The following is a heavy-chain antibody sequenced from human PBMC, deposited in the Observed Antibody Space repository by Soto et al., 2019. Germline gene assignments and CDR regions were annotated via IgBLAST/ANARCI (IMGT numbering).Heavy chain of an antibody. J-gene: IGHJ6*02. V-gene: IGHV3-23*01. CDR2: IGRGGDT. Sequence: PGGSLRLSCEVSGFTFSNYGMNWVRQAPEKGLEWVSTIGRGGDTYYADSVKGRFTISRDNSKNTLFLQMNSLRAEDTALYLCAKDGTTGGIHYYGMDVWGQGTTVTVSS. CDR3: AKDGTTGGIHYYGMDV. D-gene: IGHD2-15*01. CDR1: GFTFSNYG.